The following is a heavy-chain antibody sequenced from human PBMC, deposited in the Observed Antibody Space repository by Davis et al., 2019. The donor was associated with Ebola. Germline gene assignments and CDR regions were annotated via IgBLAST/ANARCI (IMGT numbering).Heavy chain of an antibody. CDR2: ISYDGSNK. J-gene: IGHJ4*02. CDR1: GFTFSSYG. CDR3: ARGWGFGVVTPFDY. Sequence: GGSLRLSCAASGFTFSSYGMHWVRQAPGKGLEWVAVISYDGSNKYYADSVKGRFTISRDNSKNTLYLQMNSLRAEDTAVYYCARGWGFGVVTPFDYWGQGTLVTVSS. D-gene: IGHD3-3*01. V-gene: IGHV3-30*03.